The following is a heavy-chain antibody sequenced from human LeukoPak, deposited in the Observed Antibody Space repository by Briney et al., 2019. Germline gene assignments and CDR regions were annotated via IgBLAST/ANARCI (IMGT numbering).Heavy chain of an antibody. V-gene: IGHV3-7*01. CDR3: ARDKIVGATHFDY. D-gene: IGHD1-26*01. J-gene: IGHJ4*02. CDR2: IKQDGSEN. CDR1: GFTLSSNS. Sequence: GGPLRLSCAASGFTLSSNSMSWFRQAPGKGLEWVANIKQDGSENYYVDSVKGRFTISRDNAKNSLYLQMNRVRVEDTAVYDCARDKIVGATHFDYWGQGTLVTVSS.